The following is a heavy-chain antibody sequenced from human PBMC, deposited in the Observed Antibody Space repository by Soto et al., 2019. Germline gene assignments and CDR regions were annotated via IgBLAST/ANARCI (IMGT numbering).Heavy chain of an antibody. D-gene: IGHD6-6*01. CDR2: IYYSGST. J-gene: IGHJ6*02. CDR1: GGSISSGDYY. CDR3: ARVQLVRSPAYYYYYGMDV. Sequence: QVQLQESGPGLVKPSQTLSLTCTVSGGSISSGDYYWSWIRQPPGKGLEWIGYIYYSGSTYYNPSLKSRVTISVDTSKNQFSLQLSSVTAADTAVYYWARVQLVRSPAYYYYYGMDVWGQGTTVTVSS. V-gene: IGHV4-30-4*01.